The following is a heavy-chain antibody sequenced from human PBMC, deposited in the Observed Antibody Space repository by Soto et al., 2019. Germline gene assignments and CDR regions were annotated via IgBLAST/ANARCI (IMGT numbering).Heavy chain of an antibody. D-gene: IGHD6-19*01. CDR2: FDPEDGET. CDR1: GYTLAELS. CDR3: ATEGIAVAGTVSTFDD. Sequence: ASVKVSCKVSGYTLAELSMHWVRQAPGKGLEWMGGFDPEDGETIYAQKFQGRVTMTEDTSTDTAYMELSSLRSEDTAVYYCATEGIAVAGTVSTFDDWGQGTLATVSS. V-gene: IGHV1-24*01. J-gene: IGHJ4*02.